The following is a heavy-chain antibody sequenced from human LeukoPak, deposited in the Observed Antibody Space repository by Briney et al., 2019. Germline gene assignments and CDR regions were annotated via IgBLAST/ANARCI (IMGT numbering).Heavy chain of an antibody. CDR1: GFTFSSFG. D-gene: IGHD5-24*01. V-gene: IGHV3-33*01. Sequence: PGGSLRPSCAASGFTFSSFGMHWVRQAPGKGLEWVAVIWNDGSNNYYADSVKGRFTISRDNAKNTLYLQMNSLRPEDTAVYYCASSMAYNCLDYWGQGTLVTVSS. CDR2: IWNDGSNN. J-gene: IGHJ4*02. CDR3: ASSMAYNCLDY.